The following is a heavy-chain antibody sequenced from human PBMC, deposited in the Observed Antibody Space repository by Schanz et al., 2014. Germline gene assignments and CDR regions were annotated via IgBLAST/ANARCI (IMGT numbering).Heavy chain of an antibody. CDR3: ARPRFDYGEVDY. CDR2: IGYLGDT. Sequence: EVQLVESGGGLVQPGGSLRLSCAASGFTLSNSDMHWVRQGTGKGLEWVSTIGYLGDTYYPDSVKGRFTVSRDNAKNSMYLHMKSLRGEDTAVYYCARPRFDYGEVDYWGQGTLVTVSS. D-gene: IGHD4-17*01. J-gene: IGHJ4*02. V-gene: IGHV3-13*01. CDR1: GFTLSNSD.